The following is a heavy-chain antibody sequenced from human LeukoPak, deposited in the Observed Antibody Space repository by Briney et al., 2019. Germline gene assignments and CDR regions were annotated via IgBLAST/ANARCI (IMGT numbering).Heavy chain of an antibody. CDR2: IYYSGST. CDR1: GGSISSSSYY. V-gene: IGHV4-39*07. CDR3: ARDRTVIAAADANWFDP. Sequence: PSETLSLTCTVSGGSISSSSYYWGWIRQPPGKGLEWIGSIYYSGSTYYNPSLKSRVTISVDTSKNQFSLKLSSVTAADTAVYYCARDRTVIAAADANWFDPWGQRTLVTVSS. D-gene: IGHD6-13*01. J-gene: IGHJ5*02.